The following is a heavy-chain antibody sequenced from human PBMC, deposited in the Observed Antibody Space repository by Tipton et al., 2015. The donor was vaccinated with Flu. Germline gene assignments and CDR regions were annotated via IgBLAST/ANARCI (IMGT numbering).Heavy chain of an antibody. CDR3: ATFFDSMYGVVIMARLDT. D-gene: IGHD3/OR15-3a*01. J-gene: IGHJ5*02. CDR2: VYQDGTS. Sequence: TLSLTCSVSRGSVSNRNWWAWVRQAPGQGPEWIGKVYQDGTSGYNSSLRSRVRISIDKSKNQFFLRLNSVTAADTAIYYCATFFDSMYGVVIMARLDTWGQGIQVTVSS. V-gene: IGHV4/OR15-8*02. CDR1: RGSVSNRNW.